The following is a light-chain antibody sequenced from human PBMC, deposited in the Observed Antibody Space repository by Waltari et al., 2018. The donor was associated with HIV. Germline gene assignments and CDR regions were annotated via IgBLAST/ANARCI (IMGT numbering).Light chain of an antibody. CDR2: AAS. J-gene: IGKJ2*01. V-gene: IGKV3-15*01. CDR3: QQYSHWPLMYN. Sequence: EIVMTPSPAPLSVSPGEIATLSCRASQTISSNLAWYQHKPGQSPRLLIYAASTRATGIPARFSASGSGTEFTLTISSLQSEDFAVYYCQQYSHWPLMYNFGQGTKLEIK. CDR1: QTISSN.